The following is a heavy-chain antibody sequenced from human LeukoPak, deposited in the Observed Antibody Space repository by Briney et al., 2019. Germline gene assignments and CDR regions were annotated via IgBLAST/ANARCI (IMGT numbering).Heavy chain of an antibody. D-gene: IGHD2-2*01. V-gene: IGHV4-4*02. J-gene: IGHJ4*02. CDR3: TRKAFVCSSTSCYSYFDY. CDR1: GGSISSSNR. CDR2: IYHSGST. Sequence: SGTLSLTCAVSGGSISSSNRWSWVRQPPGKGLEWIGEIYHSGSTNYNPSLKSRVTISVDKSKNQFSLKLSSVTAADTAVYYCTRKAFVCSSTSCYSYFDYWGQGTLVTVSS.